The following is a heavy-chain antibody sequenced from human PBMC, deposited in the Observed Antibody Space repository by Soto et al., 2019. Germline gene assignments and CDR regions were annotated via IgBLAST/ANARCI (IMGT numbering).Heavy chain of an antibody. CDR1: GGSFSGYY. D-gene: IGHD2-15*01. Sequence: SETLSLTCAVYGGSFSGYYWSWIRQPPGKGLEWIGEINHSGSTNYNPSLKSRVTISVDTSKNQFSLKLSSVTAADTAVYYCAGRLGYCSGGSCYASGCMTGLFYMDVWGKGTTVTVSS. J-gene: IGHJ6*03. CDR2: INHSGST. CDR3: AGRLGYCSGGSCYASGCMTGLFYMDV. V-gene: IGHV4-34*01.